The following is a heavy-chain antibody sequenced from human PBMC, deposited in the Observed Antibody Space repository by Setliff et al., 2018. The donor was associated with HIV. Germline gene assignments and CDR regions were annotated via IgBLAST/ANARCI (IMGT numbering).Heavy chain of an antibody. V-gene: IGHV1-69*06. Sequence: RASVKVSCKASGGAFTNYAFSWVRQAPGQGLEWMGRIIPVYGTTDYAPQFQGRVTMTADKSRSTVYVDLNNLRSDDTATYYCAPDFGDNWFDPWGQGTPVTVSS. CDR1: GGAFTNYA. D-gene: IGHD4-17*01. J-gene: IGHJ5*02. CDR3: APDFGDNWFDP. CDR2: IIPVYGTT.